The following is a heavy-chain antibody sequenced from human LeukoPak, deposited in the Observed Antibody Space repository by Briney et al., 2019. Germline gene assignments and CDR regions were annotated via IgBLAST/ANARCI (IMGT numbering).Heavy chain of an antibody. D-gene: IGHD2-15*01. Sequence: KPSETLSLTCSVSGGSVRSNSHYWNWIRQPPGKGLEWIGYIHYSGSTDYNPAFKSRVTMSVDTSKNQFSLKVTSMTAADTAVYFCARDPGATSPNCHIDCWGQGTLVTVSS. J-gene: IGHJ4*02. CDR2: IHYSGST. CDR3: ARDPGATSPNCHIDC. CDR1: GGSVRSNSHY. V-gene: IGHV4-61*01.